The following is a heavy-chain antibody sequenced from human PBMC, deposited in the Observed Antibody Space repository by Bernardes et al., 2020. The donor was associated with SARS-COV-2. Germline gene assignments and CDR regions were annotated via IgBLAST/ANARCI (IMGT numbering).Heavy chain of an antibody. J-gene: IGHJ5*02. V-gene: IGHV3-30*03. Sequence: GGSLRLSCAASGFTFSSYGMHWVRQAPGKGLEWVAVISYDGSNKYYADSVKGRFTISRDNSKNTLYLQMNSLRAEDTAVYYCAISPGRPVTQIAAAGTNWFDPWGQGTLVTVSS. CDR3: AISPGRPVTQIAAAGTNWFDP. CDR2: ISYDGSNK. D-gene: IGHD6-13*01. CDR1: GFTFSSYG.